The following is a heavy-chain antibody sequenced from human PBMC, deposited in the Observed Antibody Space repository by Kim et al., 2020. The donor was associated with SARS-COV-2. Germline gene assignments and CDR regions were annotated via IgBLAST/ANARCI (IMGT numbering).Heavy chain of an antibody. CDR2: IWYDGSNK. D-gene: IGHD3-10*01. V-gene: IGHV3-33*06. CDR3: AKSWRLGRGRESYYFDY. J-gene: IGHJ4*02. CDR1: GFTFSSYG. Sequence: GGSLRLSCAASGFTFSSYGMHWVRQAPGKGLEWVAVIWYDGSNKYYADSVKGRFTISRDNSKNTLYLQMNSLRAEDTAVYYCAKSWRLGRGRESYYFDYWGQGTLVTVSS.